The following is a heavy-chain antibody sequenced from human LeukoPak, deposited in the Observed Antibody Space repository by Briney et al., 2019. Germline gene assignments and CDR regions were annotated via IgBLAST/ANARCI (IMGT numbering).Heavy chain of an antibody. D-gene: IGHD3-22*01. J-gene: IGHJ5*02. V-gene: IGHV1-8*01. CDR1: GYTFTSYD. Sequence: ASVKVSCKASGYTFTSYDINWVRQATGQGLEWMGWMNPNSGNTGYAQKFQGRVTMTRNTSISTAYKELSSLRSEDTAVYYCVRGPGGNYYDSSGYNNWFDPWGQGTLVTVSS. CDR2: MNPNSGNT. CDR3: VRGPGGNYYDSSGYNNWFDP.